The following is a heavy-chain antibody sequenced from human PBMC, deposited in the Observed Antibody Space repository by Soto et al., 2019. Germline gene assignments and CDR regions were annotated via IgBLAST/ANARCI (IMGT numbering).Heavy chain of an antibody. CDR1: GGSISSGAYY. Sequence: QVQLQESGPGLVKPSQTLSLTCTVSGGSISSGAYYWSWIRQHSGKGLEWIGYIYYSGSTYYNPSLKRRVTISVDTSKNQFSLRLSSVTAADTAVYYCARESRDGFNSPFDYWGQGTLVTVSS. V-gene: IGHV4-31*03. CDR2: IYYSGST. CDR3: ARESRDGFNSPFDY. J-gene: IGHJ4*02. D-gene: IGHD5-12*01.